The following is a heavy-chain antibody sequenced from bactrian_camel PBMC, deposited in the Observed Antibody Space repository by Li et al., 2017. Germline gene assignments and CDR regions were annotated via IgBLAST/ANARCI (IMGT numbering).Heavy chain of an antibody. V-gene: IGHV3S25*01. Sequence: QLVESGGGSVQAGGSLRLSCEASGYTYSSNSMGWFRQAPGKGLECVSSYKSSSESTYYADSVKGRFTISLDHVKNVLFLQMNSLKAEDTAVYYCMAVSGYWGQGTQVTVS. D-gene: IGHD7*01. CDR1: GYTYSSNS. CDR3: MAVSGY. CDR2: YKSSSEST. J-gene: IGHJ6*01.